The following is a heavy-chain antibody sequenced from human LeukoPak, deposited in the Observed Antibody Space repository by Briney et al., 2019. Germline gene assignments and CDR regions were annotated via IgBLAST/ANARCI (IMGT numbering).Heavy chain of an antibody. CDR1: GYSISSGYY. CDR3: ARAAPDITMIVVVTRYYYYYYMDV. Sequence: SETLSLTCAVSGYSISSGYYWSWIRQPPGKGLEWIGEINHSGSPNYNPSLKSRVTISVDTSKNQFSLKLSSVTAADTAVYYCARAAPDITMIVVVTRYYYYYYMDVWGKGTTVTVSS. D-gene: IGHD3-22*01. CDR2: INHSGSP. J-gene: IGHJ6*03. V-gene: IGHV4-38-2*01.